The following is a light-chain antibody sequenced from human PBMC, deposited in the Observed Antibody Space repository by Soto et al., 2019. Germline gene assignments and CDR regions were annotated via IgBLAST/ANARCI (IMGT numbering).Light chain of an antibody. J-gene: IGLJ1*01. CDR3: QVWDSSSDQYV. V-gene: IGLV3-21*02. CDR1: NIGSKG. Sequence: SYELTQPPSVSVAPGQTATITCGGNNIGSKGVHWYQQKPGQAPVLVVYDDSDRPSGITERYSGSNSGNTANLTISRVEAGDEADYYCQVWDSSSDQYVFATGTKVPVL. CDR2: DDS.